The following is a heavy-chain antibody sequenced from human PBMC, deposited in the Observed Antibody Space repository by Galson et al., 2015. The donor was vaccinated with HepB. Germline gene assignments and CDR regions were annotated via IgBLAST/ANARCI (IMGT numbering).Heavy chain of an antibody. CDR2: IYYSGST. V-gene: IGHV4-39*07. J-gene: IGHJ4*02. CDR3: ARYRWLQPLDY. Sequence: ETLSLTCTVSGGSISSNSYYWGWIRQPPGKGLEWIGSIYYSGSTYYNPSLKSRVTISVDASKNQFSLKLSSVTAADTAVYYCARYRWLQPLDYWGQGTLVTVSS. CDR1: GGSISSNSYY. D-gene: IGHD5-24*01.